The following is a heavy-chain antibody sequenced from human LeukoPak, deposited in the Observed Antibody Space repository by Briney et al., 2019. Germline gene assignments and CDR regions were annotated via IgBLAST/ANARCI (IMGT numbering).Heavy chain of an antibody. CDR3: ARGRGHYYDSSGYLDY. Sequence: GGSLRLSCAASGFTFDDYGMSWVRQAPGKGLEWVSDINWNGGSTGYADSVKGRFTISRDNAMNSLYLQMNSLRAEDTAVYYCARGRGHYYDSSGYLDYWGQGTLVTVSS. V-gene: IGHV3-20*04. CDR2: INWNGGST. CDR1: GFTFDDYG. D-gene: IGHD3-22*01. J-gene: IGHJ4*02.